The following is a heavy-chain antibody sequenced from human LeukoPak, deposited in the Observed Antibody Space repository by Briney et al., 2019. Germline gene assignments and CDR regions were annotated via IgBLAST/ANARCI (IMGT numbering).Heavy chain of an antibody. CDR1: GYTFTSYA. Sequence: GASVKVSCKASGYTFTSYAMNWVRQAPGQGLEWMGWINTNTGTPTYAQGFTGRFVFSLDTSVSTAYLQIISLKAEDTAVYYCARDPPWSGSGSRELDYWGQGTLVTVSS. D-gene: IGHD3-10*01. J-gene: IGHJ4*02. V-gene: IGHV7-4-1*02. CDR2: INTNTGTP. CDR3: ARDPPWSGSGSRELDY.